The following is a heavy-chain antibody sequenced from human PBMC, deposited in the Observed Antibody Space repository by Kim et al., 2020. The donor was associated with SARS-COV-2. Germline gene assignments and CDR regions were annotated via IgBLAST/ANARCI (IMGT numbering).Heavy chain of an antibody. CDR1: GGSFSGYY. Sequence: SETLSLTCAVYGGSFSGYYWSWIRQPPGKGLEWIGEINHSGSTNYNPSLKSRVTISVDTSKNQFSLKLSSVTAADTAVYYCARGGYCSGGSCVRRVDPWGQGTLVTVSS. CDR3: ARGGYCSGGSCVRRVDP. D-gene: IGHD2-15*01. CDR2: INHSGST. J-gene: IGHJ5*02. V-gene: IGHV4-34*01.